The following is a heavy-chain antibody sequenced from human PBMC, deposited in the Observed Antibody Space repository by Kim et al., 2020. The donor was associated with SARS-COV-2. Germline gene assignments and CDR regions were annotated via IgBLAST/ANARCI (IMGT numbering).Heavy chain of an antibody. CDR2: IYHSGTT. J-gene: IGHJ5*02. Sequence: SETLSLTCNVSGGSIDFGYYWAWIRQPPGKGLEWIGSIYHSGTTYYSPSLSSRVTISVATSKTHFSLQLTSLSAADTAVYYCARHPPSWYCGRINCPMGGYFDAWGQGIGVTVSS. CDR1: GGSIDFGYY. CDR3: ARHPPSWYCGRINCPMGGYFDA. D-gene: IGHD2-15*01. V-gene: IGHV4-38-2*02.